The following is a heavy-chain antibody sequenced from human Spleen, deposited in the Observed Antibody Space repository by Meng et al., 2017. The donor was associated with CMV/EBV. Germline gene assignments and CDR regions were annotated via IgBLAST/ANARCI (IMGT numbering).Heavy chain of an antibody. D-gene: IGHD2-21*02. J-gene: IGHJ4*02. V-gene: IGHV4-59*01. CDR3: ARVSGYQVTIDY. CDR1: GGSISSYY. CDR2: IYYSGST. Sequence: SETLSLTCTVSGGSISSYYWSWIRQPPGKGLEWIGYIYYSGSTNYNPSLQSRVTISVDTSKNQFSLKLSSVTAADTAVYYCARVSGYQVTIDYWGQGTLVTVSS.